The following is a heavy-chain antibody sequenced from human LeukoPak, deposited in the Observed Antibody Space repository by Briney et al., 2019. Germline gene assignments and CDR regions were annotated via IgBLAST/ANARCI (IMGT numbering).Heavy chain of an antibody. CDR2: MNPNSGNT. J-gene: IGHJ6*02. CDR1: GYTFTSYD. V-gene: IGHV1-8*01. D-gene: IGHD1-26*01. CDR3: AIPPLSGTRSSRPLAGIDV. Sequence: GASVKVSCKASGYTFTSYDINWVRQAPGQGLAWMGWMNPNSGNTDYAQKFQGRVTMTRDTSINTAYMELSNLRSEDTAVYYCAIPPLSGTRSSRPLAGIDVWGQGTTVTVSS.